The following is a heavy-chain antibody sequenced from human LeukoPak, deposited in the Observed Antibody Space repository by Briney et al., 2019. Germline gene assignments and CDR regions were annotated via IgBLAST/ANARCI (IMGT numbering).Heavy chain of an antibody. CDR2: IKSKTDGGTT. CDR1: GFSFSDTW. CDR3: TTTPTKYYDFWSAYNDY. D-gene: IGHD3-3*01. J-gene: IGHJ4*02. Sequence: GGSLRLSCVDSGFSFSDTWMSWVRQSPGKGLEWVGRIKSKTDGGTTDYAAPVKGRFTISRDDSKNTLYLQMNSLETEDTAVYYCTTTPTKYYDFWSAYNDYWGQGTLVTVSS. V-gene: IGHV3-15*01.